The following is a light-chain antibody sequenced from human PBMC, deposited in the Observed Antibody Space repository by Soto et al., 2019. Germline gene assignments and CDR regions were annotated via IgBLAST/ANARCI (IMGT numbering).Light chain of an antibody. CDR3: QQYGSSPPCT. J-gene: IGKJ1*01. CDR1: QSVSSSY. CDR2: GAS. V-gene: IGKV3-20*01. Sequence: EIVLTQSPGTLSLSPGERATLSCRASQSVSSSYLAWYQQKPGQAPRLLIYGASSRATGIPDRFSGSGSGTDFTLTISRLEPEDFAVHYCQQYGSSPPCTFGQGTKVEIK.